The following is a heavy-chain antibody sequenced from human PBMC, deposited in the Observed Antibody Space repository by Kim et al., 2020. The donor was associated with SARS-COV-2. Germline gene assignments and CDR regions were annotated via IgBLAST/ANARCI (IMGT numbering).Heavy chain of an antibody. D-gene: IGHD3-9*01. CDR3: ARDSYYDIFRYYYYYMDV. CDR2: INAGNGNT. V-gene: IGHV1-3*01. Sequence: ASVQVSCKASGYTFTSYAMHWVSQAPGQRLEWMGWINAGNGNTKYSQKFQGRVTITRDTSASTAYMELSSLRSEDTAVYYCARDSYYDIFRYYYYYMDVWGKGTTVTVSS. CDR1: GYTFTSYA. J-gene: IGHJ6*03.